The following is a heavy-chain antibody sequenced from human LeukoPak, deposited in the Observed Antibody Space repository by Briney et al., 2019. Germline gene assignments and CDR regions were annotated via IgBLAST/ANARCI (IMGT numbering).Heavy chain of an antibody. J-gene: IGHJ4*02. Sequence: GTSVKVSCKASGFTFTSSAMQWVRPARGQRLEWIGWIVVGSGNTNYAQKFQERVTITRDMSTSTAYMELSSLRSEDTAVYYCAADFGSLWNYELYWGQGTLVTVSS. CDR2: IVVGSGNT. CDR1: GFTFTSSA. D-gene: IGHD1-7*01. V-gene: IGHV1-58*02. CDR3: AADFGSLWNYELY.